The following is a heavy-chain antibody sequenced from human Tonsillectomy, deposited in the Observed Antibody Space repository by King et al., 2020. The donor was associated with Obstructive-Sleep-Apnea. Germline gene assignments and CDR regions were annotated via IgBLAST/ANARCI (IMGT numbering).Heavy chain of an antibody. D-gene: IGHD3/OR15-3a*01. CDR3: ARAPFIWTDYDKSWYCDR. V-gene: IGHV3-66*01. CDR1: GFNVSSNY. Sequence: VQLVESGGGLVQPEGSVRLSCAASGFNVSSNYMSWVRQAPGKGLEWVSVIYSGGTTYYADSVKGRFTISRDNSKNTLHLQMNSLRAEDTALYYCARAPFIWTDYDKSWYCDRWGRGTQVTASS. CDR2: IYSGGTT. J-gene: IGHJ2*01.